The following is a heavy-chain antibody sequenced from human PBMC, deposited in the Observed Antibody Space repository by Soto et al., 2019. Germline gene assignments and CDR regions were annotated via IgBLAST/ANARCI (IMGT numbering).Heavy chain of an antibody. CDR3: ARDAGEIQLWFELYYYSGMDV. CDR2: INPNSGGT. CDR1: GYTFTGYY. V-gene: IGHV1-2*04. J-gene: IGHJ6*02. Sequence: QVQLVQSGAEVKKPGASVKVSCKATGYTFTGYYMHWVRQAPGQGLEWMGWINPNSGGTYYAQKFQVWVTMTRDTSISTAYVELSRLRSDHTVVYYCARDAGEIQLWFELYYYSGMDVWGQGTAVTVSS. D-gene: IGHD5-18*01.